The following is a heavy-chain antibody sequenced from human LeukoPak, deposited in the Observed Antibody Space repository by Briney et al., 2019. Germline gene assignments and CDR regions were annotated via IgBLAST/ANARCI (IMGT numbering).Heavy chain of an antibody. V-gene: IGHV3-66*03. CDR3: ARDRAATQSWVEFDL. J-gene: IGHJ5*02. CDR1: GFAVSSTL. D-gene: IGHD4-11*01. Sequence: GGSLRLTCAASGFAVSSTLMDWVRQAPGKGLEWVSLIYVTGETYYADSVKGRFTISRDNSKNMLYLQMNNLRPEDSAVYYCARDRAATQSWVEFDLWGQGTRVTVSS. CDR2: IYVTGET.